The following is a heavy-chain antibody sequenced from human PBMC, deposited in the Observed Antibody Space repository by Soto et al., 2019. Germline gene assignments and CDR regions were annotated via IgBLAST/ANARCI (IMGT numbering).Heavy chain of an antibody. CDR3: ARPWGDYGAPHPFDY. J-gene: IGHJ4*02. Sequence: QLQLQESGPGLVKPSETLSLTCAVSGGSISGTTYFWGWIRQPPGKGLEWIGSISSSGSTYNNPSLESRVTMSVDTSKNLFSLNLRSVTAADTAVYFGARPWGDYGAPHPFDYWGQGTLVTVSS. D-gene: IGHD4-17*01. V-gene: IGHV4-39*01. CDR2: ISSSGST. CDR1: GGSISGTTYF.